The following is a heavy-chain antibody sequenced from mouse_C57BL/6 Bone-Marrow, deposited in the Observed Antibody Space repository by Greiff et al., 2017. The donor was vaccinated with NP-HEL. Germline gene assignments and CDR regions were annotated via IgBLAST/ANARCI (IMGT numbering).Heavy chain of an antibody. CDR3: TRAKDYHGGFAY. CDR2: ISSGGDYI. V-gene: IGHV5-9-1*02. Sequence: EVQRVESGEGLVKPGGSLKLSCAASGFTFSSYAMSWVRQTPEKRLEWVAYISSGGDYIYYADTVKGRFTISRDNARNTLYLQMSSLKSEDTAMYYCTRAKDYHGGFAYWGQGTLVTVSA. D-gene: IGHD1-1*02. CDR1: GFTFSSYA. J-gene: IGHJ3*01.